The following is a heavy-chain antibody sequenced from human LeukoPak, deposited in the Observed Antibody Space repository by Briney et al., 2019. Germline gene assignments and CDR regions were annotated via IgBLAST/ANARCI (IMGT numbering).Heavy chain of an antibody. CDR2: ISSSGNTI. Sequence: GGSLRLSCAASGFTFSSYEMNWVRQAPGKGLEWVSYISSSGNTIYYADSVKGRFTISRDNAKKTLYLQMNSLRAEYTAVYYCARVGEGRAPDYWGQGTLVTVSS. V-gene: IGHV3-48*03. J-gene: IGHJ4*02. CDR1: GFTFSSYE. CDR3: ARVGEGRAPDY. D-gene: IGHD3-10*01.